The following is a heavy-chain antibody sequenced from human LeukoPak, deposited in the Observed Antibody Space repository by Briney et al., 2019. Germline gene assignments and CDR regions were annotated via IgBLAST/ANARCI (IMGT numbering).Heavy chain of an antibody. CDR1: GGSISSGSYY. Sequence: PSETLSLTCTVSGGSISSGSYYWSWIRQPPGKGLEWIGYIYYSGSTNYTPSPKSRVTISVDTSKNQFSLKLSSVTAADTAVYYCARDRVTGVDAFDIWGQGTMVTVSS. D-gene: IGHD7-27*01. J-gene: IGHJ3*02. CDR3: ARDRVTGVDAFDI. V-gene: IGHV4-61*01. CDR2: IYYSGST.